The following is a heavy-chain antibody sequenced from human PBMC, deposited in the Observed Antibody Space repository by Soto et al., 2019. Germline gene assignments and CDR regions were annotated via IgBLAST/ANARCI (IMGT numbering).Heavy chain of an antibody. D-gene: IGHD2-2*01. CDR3: ARGDDCSSTSCLTHYYYYGMDV. CDR1: GGSISSYY. V-gene: IGHV4-59*01. CDR2: IYYSGST. J-gene: IGHJ6*02. Sequence: NPSETLSLTCTVSGGSISSYYWGWIRQPPGKGLEWIGYIYYSGSTNYNPSLKSRVTISVDTSKNQFSLKLSSVTAADTAVYYCARGDDCSSTSCLTHYYYYGMDVWGQGTTVTVSS.